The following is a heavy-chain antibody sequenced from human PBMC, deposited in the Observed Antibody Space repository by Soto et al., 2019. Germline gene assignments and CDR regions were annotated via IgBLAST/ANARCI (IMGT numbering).Heavy chain of an antibody. Sequence: SETLSLTCAVYGGSFSGYYWSWIRQPPGKGLEWIGEINHSGSTNYNPSLKSRVTISVDTSKNQFSLKLSSVTAADTAVYYCARAASAGWLLYTWFDPWGQGTLVTVSS. CDR1: GGSFSGYY. CDR3: ARAASAGWLLYTWFDP. D-gene: IGHD3-3*01. CDR2: INHSGST. J-gene: IGHJ5*02. V-gene: IGHV4-34*01.